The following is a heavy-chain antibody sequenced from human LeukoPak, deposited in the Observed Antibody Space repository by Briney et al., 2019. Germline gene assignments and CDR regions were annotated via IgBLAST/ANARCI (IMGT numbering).Heavy chain of an antibody. CDR3: ARDGGIAAAGTGGYYFDY. CDR1: GGSISSGDYY. CDR2: IYYSGST. V-gene: IGHV4-30-4*08. J-gene: IGHJ4*02. Sequence: KSSETLSLTCTVSGGSISSGDYYWSWIRQPPGKGLEWIGYIYYSGSTYYNPSLKSRVTISVDTSKNQFSLKLSSVTAADTAVYYCARDGGIAAAGTGGYYFDYWGQGTLVTVSS. D-gene: IGHD6-13*01.